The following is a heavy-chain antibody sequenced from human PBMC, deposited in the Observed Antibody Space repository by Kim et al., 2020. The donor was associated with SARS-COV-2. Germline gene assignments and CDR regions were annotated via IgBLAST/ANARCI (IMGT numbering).Heavy chain of an antibody. CDR2: NK. V-gene: IGHV3-30*02. CDR3: AKDGDGDGDY. D-gene: IGHD4-17*01. Sequence: NKYYADSVKGRFTISRDNSKNTLYLQMNSLRAEDTAVYYCAKDGDGDGDYWGQGTLVTVSS. J-gene: IGHJ4*02.